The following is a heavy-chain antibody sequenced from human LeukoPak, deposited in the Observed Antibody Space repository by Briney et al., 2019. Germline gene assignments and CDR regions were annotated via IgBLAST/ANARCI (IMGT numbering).Heavy chain of an antibody. CDR1: GFTFSSYW. D-gene: IGHD3-10*01. Sequence: PGGSLRLSCAASGFTFSSYWMSWVRQAPGKGLEWVANIKQDGSEKYYVDSVKGRFTISRDNAKNSLYLQMNSLRAEDTAVYYCAKDITYYYGSGSYTFDYWGQGTLVTVSS. CDR2: IKQDGSEK. J-gene: IGHJ4*02. CDR3: AKDITYYYGSGSYTFDY. V-gene: IGHV3-7*03.